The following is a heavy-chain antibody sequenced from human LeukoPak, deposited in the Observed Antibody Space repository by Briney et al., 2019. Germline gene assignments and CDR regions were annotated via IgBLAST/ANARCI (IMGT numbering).Heavy chain of an antibody. CDR2: VYSSGRT. D-gene: IGHD2-2*02. CDR1: GGSISSYY. CDR3: VREGPLTVQVPTAIRGYYYGLDV. V-gene: IGHV4-4*07. J-gene: IGHJ6*02. Sequence: SETLSLTCTVSGGSISSYYWSWIRQPPGKGLECIGRVYSSGRTNYNPFLESRVTMSVDTSKNQISLKLTSVTAADTAVYYCVREGPLTVQVPTAIRGYYYGLDVWGQGTTVTV.